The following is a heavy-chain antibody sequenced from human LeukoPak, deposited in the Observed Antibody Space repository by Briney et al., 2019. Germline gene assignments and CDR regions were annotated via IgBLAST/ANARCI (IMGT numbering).Heavy chain of an antibody. J-gene: IGHJ4*02. Sequence: GGSLRLSCAASGFTFSHYGMHWVRQAQGKGLVWVAVIWYDGSNEYYADSVKGQFTISRDNSKNTLYLQMNSLRAEDTAVYYCARGRGGDYGGNSGHFDYWGQGTLVTVSS. CDR1: GFTFSHYG. V-gene: IGHV3-33*01. D-gene: IGHD4-23*01. CDR3: ARGRGGDYGGNSGHFDY. CDR2: IWYDGSNE.